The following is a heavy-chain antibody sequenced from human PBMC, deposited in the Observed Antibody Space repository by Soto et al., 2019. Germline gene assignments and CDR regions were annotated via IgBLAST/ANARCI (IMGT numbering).Heavy chain of an antibody. CDR3: ARESSGGCHDY. CDR1: GYTFTSSG. V-gene: IGHV1-18*01. D-gene: IGHD6-25*01. Sequence: QVQLVQSGAAVKKPGASVKVSCKASGYTFTSSGSIWVRQAPGQVLAWMGWISAYNGNTNYAQKLQGRVNMTTGTSTSTAYMELSSLISEYTAVYSCARESSGGCHDYWRQGTLVTVSS. CDR2: ISAYNGNT. J-gene: IGHJ4*02.